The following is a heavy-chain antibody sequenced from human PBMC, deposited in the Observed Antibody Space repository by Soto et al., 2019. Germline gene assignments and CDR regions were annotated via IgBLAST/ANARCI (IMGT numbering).Heavy chain of an antibody. V-gene: IGHV3-23*01. CDR3: VSLPTVTRRRQIDY. CDR1: GFTFSSYA. J-gene: IGHJ4*02. Sequence: LRLSCAASGFTFSSYAMSWVRQAPGKGLEWVSAISGSGGSTYYADSVKGRFTISRDNSKNTLYLQMNSLRAEDTAVYYCVSLPTVTRRRQIDYWGQGTLVTVSS. D-gene: IGHD4-17*01. CDR2: ISGSGGST.